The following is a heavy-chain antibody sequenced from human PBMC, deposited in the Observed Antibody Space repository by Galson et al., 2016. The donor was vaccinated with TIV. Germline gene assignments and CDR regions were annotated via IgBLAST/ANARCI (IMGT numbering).Heavy chain of an antibody. V-gene: IGHV4-39*01. J-gene: IGHJ4*02. D-gene: IGHD3-22*01. CDR3: ARGPVHYYDSSGYYPLYYFNY. CDR2: IFYTGNT. Sequence: WVRQPPGKGLEWIGSIFYTGNTYYHPSLKSRVTISVDTSKNQFSLELSSVTAADTAVYYCARGPVHYYDSSGYYPLYYFNYWGREPWSPSPQ.